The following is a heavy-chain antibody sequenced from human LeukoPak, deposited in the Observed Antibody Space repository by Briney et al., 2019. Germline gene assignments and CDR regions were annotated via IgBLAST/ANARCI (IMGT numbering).Heavy chain of an antibody. Sequence: SETLSLTCTVSGASVNSGDYYWSWIRQPPGKGLEWIGYIYYSGSTYYNPSLKSRVSISVDTSKNQFSLKPSSVTAADTAVYYCARGYSLDYWGQGTLVTVSS. CDR2: IYYSGST. D-gene: IGHD5-18*01. CDR3: ARGYSLDY. V-gene: IGHV4-30-4*01. CDR1: GASVNSGDYY. J-gene: IGHJ4*02.